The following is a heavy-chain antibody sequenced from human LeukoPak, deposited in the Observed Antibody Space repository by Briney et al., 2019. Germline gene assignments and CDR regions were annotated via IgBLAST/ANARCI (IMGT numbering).Heavy chain of an antibody. Sequence: SVKVSCKASGGTFSSYAISWVRQAPGQGLEWMGGIIPIFGTANYAQKFQGRVTITADESTSTAYMELSSLRSEDTAVYYCVRVRGGSDDAFDIWGQGTMVTVSS. CDR3: VRVRGGSDDAFDI. V-gene: IGHV1-69*13. CDR1: GGTFSSYA. D-gene: IGHD2-15*01. CDR2: IIPIFGTA. J-gene: IGHJ3*02.